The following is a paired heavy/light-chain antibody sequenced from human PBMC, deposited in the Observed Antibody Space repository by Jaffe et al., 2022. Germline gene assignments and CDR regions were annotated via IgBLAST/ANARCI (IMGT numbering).Heavy chain of an antibody. CDR2: IYPGDSGT. D-gene: IGHD3-10*02. CDR1: GYTFTNYW. CDR3: VRHSRDDGGSHPGDWYVLDS. V-gene: IGHV5-51*01. J-gene: IGHJ3*01. Sequence: EVQLVQSGAEVKKPGESLKISCQGSGYTFTNYWIGWVRQMSGKGLEWMGIIYPGDSGTRFSPSFQGQVTISADKSINTAYLQWGSLKASDSAMYYCVRHSRDDGGSHPGDWYVLDSWGQGTMVTVSS.
Light chain of an antibody. CDR2: VNSDGSH. J-gene: IGLJ2*01. CDR1: SGHINYA. Sequence: QLVLTQSPSASASLGASVKLTCTLSSGHINYAIAWHQQQPEKGPRFLMKVNSDGSHNKGDGIPDRFSGSSSGAERYLTISSLQSDDEADYHCQTWGTGIHAVFGGGTKLTVL. V-gene: IGLV4-69*01. CDR3: QTWGTGIHAV.